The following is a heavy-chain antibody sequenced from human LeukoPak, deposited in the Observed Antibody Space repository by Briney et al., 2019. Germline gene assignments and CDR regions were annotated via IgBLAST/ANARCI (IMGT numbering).Heavy chain of an antibody. D-gene: IGHD3-10*01. CDR3: ARDTVRSVLPWFGELVY. J-gene: IGHJ4*02. CDR1: GFTFSSYA. V-gene: IGHV3-30*04. Sequence: PGGSLRLSCAASGFTFSSYAMHWVRQAPGKGLEWVAVISYDGSNKYYADSVKGRFTISRDNSKNTLYLQMNSLRAEDTAVYYCARDTVRSVLPWFGELVYWGQGTLVTVSS. CDR2: ISYDGSNK.